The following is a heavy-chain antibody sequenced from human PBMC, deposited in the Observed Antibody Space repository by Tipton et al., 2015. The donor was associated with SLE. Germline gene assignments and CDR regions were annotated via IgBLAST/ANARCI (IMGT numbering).Heavy chain of an antibody. CDR2: INHSGST. D-gene: IGHD3-3*01. CDR3: ASPHGRTYYDFWSGYFDGFDI. Sequence: TLSLTCAVYGGSLSGYYWSWIRQPPGKGLEWIGEINHSGSTNCNPSLKSRVTISVDTSKNQFSLKLSSVTAADTAVYYCASPHGRTYYDFWSGYFDGFDIWGQGTMVTVSS. V-gene: IGHV4-34*01. J-gene: IGHJ3*02. CDR1: GGSLSGYY.